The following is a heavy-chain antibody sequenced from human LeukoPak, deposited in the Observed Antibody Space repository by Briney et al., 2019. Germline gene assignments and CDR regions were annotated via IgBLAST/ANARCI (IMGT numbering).Heavy chain of an antibody. CDR1: GFTFSSYW. J-gene: IGHJ6*02. CDR2: IKQDGSEK. Sequence: GGSLRLSCAASGFTFSSYWMIWVRQAPGKGLEWVANIKQDGSEKYYVDSVKGRFTISRDNAKNSLYLQMNSLRAEDTAVYYCARGLEALEWTTDYYYYGMDVWGQGTTVTVSS. D-gene: IGHD3-3*01. CDR3: ARGLEALEWTTDYYYYGMDV. V-gene: IGHV3-7*01.